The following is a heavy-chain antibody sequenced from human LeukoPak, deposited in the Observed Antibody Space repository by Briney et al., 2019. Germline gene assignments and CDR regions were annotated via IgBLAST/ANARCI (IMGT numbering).Heavy chain of an antibody. CDR2: IYTSGST. D-gene: IGHD6-13*01. CDR3: ARRAAAGTAFDY. V-gene: IGHV4-4*09. CDR1: GGSISSYY. Sequence: SETLSLTCTVSGGSISSYYWSWIRQPPGKGLEWIGYIYTSGSTNYNPSLKSRVTISVDTSKNQFSLKLSSVTAADTAVYYCARRAAAGTAFDYWGQGTLVTVSS. J-gene: IGHJ4*02.